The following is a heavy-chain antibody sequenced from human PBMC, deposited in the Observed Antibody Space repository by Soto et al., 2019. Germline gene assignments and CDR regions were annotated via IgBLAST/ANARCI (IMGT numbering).Heavy chain of an antibody. CDR1: GGTFSSYT. J-gene: IGHJ4*02. D-gene: IGHD2-8*01. V-gene: IGHV1-69*02. Sequence: SVKVSCKASGGTFSSYTISWVRQAPGQGLEWMGRIIPILGIANYAQKFQGRVTITADKSTSTAYMELSSLRSEDTAVYYCARVPRHCTNGVCPLDYWGQGTLVTVSS. CDR2: IIPILGIA. CDR3: ARVPRHCTNGVCPLDY.